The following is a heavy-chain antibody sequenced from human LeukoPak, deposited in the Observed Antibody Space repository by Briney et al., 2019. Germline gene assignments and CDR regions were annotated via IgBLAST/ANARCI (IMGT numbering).Heavy chain of an antibody. V-gene: IGHV1-69*01. CDR2: IIPIFGTA. Sequence: SVKVSCKASGGTFSSYAISWVRQAPGQGLEWMGGIIPIFGTANYAQKFQGRVTITADESTSTAYMELSSLRSEDTAVYYCARGRGCSGGSCYFQLDYWGQGTLVTVSS. CDR1: GGTFSSYA. D-gene: IGHD2-15*01. CDR3: ARGRGCSGGSCYFQLDY. J-gene: IGHJ4*02.